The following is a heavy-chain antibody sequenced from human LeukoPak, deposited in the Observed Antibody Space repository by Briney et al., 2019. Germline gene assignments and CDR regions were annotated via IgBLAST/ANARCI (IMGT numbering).Heavy chain of an antibody. CDR3: AREGGTYGYNWFDP. J-gene: IGHJ5*02. D-gene: IGHD1-26*01. V-gene: IGHV4-59*01. CDR1: GGSISTYY. CDR2: IYYSGST. Sequence: PSETLSLTCTVSGGSISTYYWSWIRQPPGKGLEWIGYIYYSGSTNYNPSLKSRVTISVDTSKNQFSLKLSSVTAADTAVYYCAREGGTYGYNWFDPWGQGTPVTVSS.